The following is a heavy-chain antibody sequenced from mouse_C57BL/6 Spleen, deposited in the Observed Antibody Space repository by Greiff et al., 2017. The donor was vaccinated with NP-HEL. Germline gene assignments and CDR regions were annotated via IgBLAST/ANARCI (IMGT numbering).Heavy chain of an antibody. D-gene: IGHD1-1*01. CDR3: ARAGNLLRYFDY. Sequence: VQLQQSGAELARPGASVKLSCKASGYTFTSYGISWVKQRTGQGLEWIGEIYPRSGNTYYNEKFKGKATLTADKSSSTAYMELRSLTSEDSAVYFCARAGNLLRYFDYWGQGTTLTVSS. CDR1: GYTFTSYG. CDR2: IYPRSGNT. J-gene: IGHJ2*01. V-gene: IGHV1-81*01.